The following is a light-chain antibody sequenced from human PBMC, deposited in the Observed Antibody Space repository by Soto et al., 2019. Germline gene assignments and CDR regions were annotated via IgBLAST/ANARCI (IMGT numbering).Light chain of an antibody. Sequence: EIVMTQSPATLSVSPLERAILXCRASQSISINLAWYQQKPGQAPRLLIYAASNRATGVPARFSGSWSGTEFTLTISSLQSEDFAVYYCQQYNNWITFGQGTRLEIK. CDR3: QQYNNWIT. J-gene: IGKJ5*01. CDR2: AAS. CDR1: QSISIN. V-gene: IGKV3-15*01.